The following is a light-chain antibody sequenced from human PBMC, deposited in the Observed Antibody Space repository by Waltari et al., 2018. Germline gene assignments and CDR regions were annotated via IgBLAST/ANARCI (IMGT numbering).Light chain of an antibody. CDR3: AAWDDSLSGVV. CDR2: RNN. V-gene: IGLV1-47*01. J-gene: IGLJ2*01. CDR1: SPHIGSNY. Sequence: QSVLTQPPSASGTPGQRVTIPCSGSSPHIGSNYVYWYQQLPGTTPQLLIYRNNQRPSGVPDRFSGSKSGTSASLAISGLRSEDEADYYCAAWDDSLSGVVFGGGTKLTVL.